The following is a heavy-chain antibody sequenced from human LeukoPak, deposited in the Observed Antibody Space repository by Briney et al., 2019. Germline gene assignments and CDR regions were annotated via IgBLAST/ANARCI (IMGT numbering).Heavy chain of an antibody. CDR1: GGSFSGYY. CDR2: INHSGST. Sequence: SSETLSLTCAVYGGSFSGYYWSWIRQPPGKGLEWIGEINHSGSTNYNPSLKSRVTISVDTSKNQFSLKLSSVTAADTAVYYCARAPGSVGVDTAMVQNYYYYMDVWGKGTTVTVSS. CDR3: ARAPGSVGVDTAMVQNYYYYMDV. V-gene: IGHV4-34*01. J-gene: IGHJ6*03. D-gene: IGHD5-18*01.